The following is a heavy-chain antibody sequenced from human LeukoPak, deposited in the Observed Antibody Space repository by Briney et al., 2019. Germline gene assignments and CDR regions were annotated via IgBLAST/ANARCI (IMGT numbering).Heavy chain of an antibody. D-gene: IGHD6-13*01. Sequence: GGSLRLSCAASGFTVSSNYMSWVRQAPGKGLEWVSVIYSGGSTYYADSAKGRFTISRDNSKNTLYLQMNSLRAEDTAVYYCARDGRYSSSLYYFDYWGQGTLVTVSS. J-gene: IGHJ4*02. CDR2: IYSGGST. CDR3: ARDGRYSSSLYYFDY. CDR1: GFTVSSNY. V-gene: IGHV3-66*01.